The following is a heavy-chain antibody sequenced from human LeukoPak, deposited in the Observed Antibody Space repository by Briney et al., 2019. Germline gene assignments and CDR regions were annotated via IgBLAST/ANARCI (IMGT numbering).Heavy chain of an antibody. V-gene: IGHV3-48*01. CDR2: ISSSRSTI. CDR1: GFTFSSYS. J-gene: IGHJ6*02. D-gene: IGHD6-13*01. Sequence: GGSLRLSCAASGFTFSSYSMNWVRQAPGEGLEWVSHISSSRSTIYYADSVKGRFTISRDNAKNSLYLQMNSLRAEDTAVYYCAREGLIAAAGTDYYYGMDVWGQGTTVTVSS. CDR3: AREGLIAAAGTDYYYGMDV.